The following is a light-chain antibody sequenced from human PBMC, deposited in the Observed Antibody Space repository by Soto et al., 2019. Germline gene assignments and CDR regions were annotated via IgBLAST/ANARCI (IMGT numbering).Light chain of an antibody. V-gene: IGLV1-51*01. CDR3: GSWDSSLSAYV. CDR1: SPNIGGNS. J-gene: IGLJ1*01. CDR2: DDN. Sequence: QSVLTQPPSVSAAPGQKVTISCSGSSPNIGGNSVSWYQQLPGTAPKLLIYDDNKRPSGIPDRFSGSKSGTSATLGITGFQTGDEADYYCGSWDSSLSAYVFVTGTKVTVL.